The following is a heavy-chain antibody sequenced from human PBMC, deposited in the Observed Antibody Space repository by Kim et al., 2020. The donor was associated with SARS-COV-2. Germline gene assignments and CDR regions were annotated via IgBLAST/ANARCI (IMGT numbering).Heavy chain of an antibody. V-gene: IGHV1-46*01. Sequence: ASVKVSCKASGYPFRNYYMNWVRQAPGQGLEWMAVINPTGGNTKYAQKFEGRVTVTRDTSTSTVYMELNNLRSDDTAVYYCARWALTGFYSYNWFDTWGQGTLVTVSP. J-gene: IGHJ5*02. D-gene: IGHD3-9*01. CDR3: ARWALTGFYSYNWFDT. CDR2: INPTGGNT. CDR1: GYPFRNYY.